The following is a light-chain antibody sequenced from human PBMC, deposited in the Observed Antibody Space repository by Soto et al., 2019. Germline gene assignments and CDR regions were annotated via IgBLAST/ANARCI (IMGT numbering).Light chain of an antibody. Sequence: DIQMTQSTSSLSASSXDRVTITCLASQSISSYLXXXQQXXGXAPKXXXDAXSSLQRGGPSRLSGSGSGTDFTLTISSLQPEDLATDDCQQSYSTTPSFGPGTKVDI. J-gene: IGKJ3*01. V-gene: IGKV1-39*01. CDR3: QQSYSTTPS. CDR1: QSISSY. CDR2: AXS.